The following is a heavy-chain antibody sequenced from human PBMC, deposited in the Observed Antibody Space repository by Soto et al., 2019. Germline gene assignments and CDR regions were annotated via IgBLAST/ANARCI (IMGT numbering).Heavy chain of an antibody. Sequence: SVKVSCKASGGTFSSYAISWVRQAPGQGLEWMGGIIPIFGTANYAQKFQGRVTITADESTSTAYMELSSLRSEDTAVYYCARGRTWYSSGWGSYYYYGMDVWGQGTTVTVSS. CDR2: IIPIFGTA. D-gene: IGHD6-19*01. J-gene: IGHJ6*02. CDR1: GGTFSSYA. CDR3: ARGRTWYSSGWGSYYYYGMDV. V-gene: IGHV1-69*13.